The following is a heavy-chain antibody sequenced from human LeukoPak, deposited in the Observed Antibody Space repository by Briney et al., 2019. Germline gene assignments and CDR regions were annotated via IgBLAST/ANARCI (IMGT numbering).Heavy chain of an antibody. CDR3: SKSESGSYYRPLDY. Sequence: GRCPRLSCAASGFTLDDYIIHWVRQALRKGVECVSGISWHSGTIDYADSVKSRFTISRYNAKNSLYLQMNSLRAEDTALYYCSKSESGSYYRPLDYWGQGTLVTVSS. V-gene: IGHV3-9*01. CDR2: ISWHSGTI. CDR1: GFTLDDYI. J-gene: IGHJ4*02. D-gene: IGHD1-26*01.